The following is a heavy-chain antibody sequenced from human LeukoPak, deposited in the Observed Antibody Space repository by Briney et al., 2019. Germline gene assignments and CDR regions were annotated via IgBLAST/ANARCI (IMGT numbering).Heavy chain of an antibody. D-gene: IGHD6-19*01. J-gene: IGHJ3*02. V-gene: IGHV4-61*02. CDR3: ARDSGSGWFYEAFDI. CDR2: IYTSGCT. Sequence: PSETLSLTCTVSGGSVSSGTYYWSWIRQPAGKGLEWIGRIYTSGCTNYNPSLKSRITISIDTSKNQFSLKLSSVTAADTAVYYCARDSGSGWFYEAFDIWGQGTIVIVSS. CDR1: GGSVSSGTYY.